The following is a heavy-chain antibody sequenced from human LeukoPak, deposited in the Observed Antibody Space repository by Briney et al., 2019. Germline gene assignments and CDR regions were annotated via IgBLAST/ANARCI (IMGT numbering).Heavy chain of an antibody. J-gene: IGHJ5*02. CDR1: GDSISSGGYS. V-gene: IGHV4-30-2*01. CDR2: IYHSGST. CDR3: ARATLNLRGYSYGYYWFDP. Sequence: NPSETLSLTCTVSGDSISSGGYSWSWIRKPPGKGLEWIGYIYHSGSTNYNPSLKSRVSISVDRSKNQFSLKLSSVTAADTAVYYCARATLNLRGYSYGYYWFDPWGQGTLVTVSS. D-gene: IGHD5-18*01.